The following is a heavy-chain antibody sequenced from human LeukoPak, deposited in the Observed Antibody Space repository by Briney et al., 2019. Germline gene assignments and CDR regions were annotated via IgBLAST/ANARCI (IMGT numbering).Heavy chain of an antibody. CDR3: ARRFRRIAAAGNWFDP. CDR2: INHSGST. D-gene: IGHD6-13*01. CDR1: GGSFSGYY. J-gene: IGHJ5*02. V-gene: IGHV4-34*01. Sequence: SETLSLTCAVYGGSFSGYYWSWIRQPPGKGLEWIGEINHSGSTNYNPSLKSRVTISVDTSKNQFSLKLSSVTAADTAVYYCARRFRRIAAAGNWFDPWGQGTLVTVSS.